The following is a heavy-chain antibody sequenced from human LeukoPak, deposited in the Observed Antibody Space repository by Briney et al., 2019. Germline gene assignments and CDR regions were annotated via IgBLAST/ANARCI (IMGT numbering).Heavy chain of an antibody. CDR3: AKVPSYYYDSSGYYPFDY. CDR2: LSDSGGST. V-gene: IGHV3-23*01. D-gene: IGHD3-22*01. Sequence: GGSLRLSCAASGFPFSSYSMSWVRQAPGKRLEWVSALSDSGGSTYYADSVKGRFTISRDNSKNTLYLQMNSLRAEDTAVYYCAKVPSYYYDSSGYYPFDYWGQGTLVTVSS. CDR1: GFPFSSYS. J-gene: IGHJ4*02.